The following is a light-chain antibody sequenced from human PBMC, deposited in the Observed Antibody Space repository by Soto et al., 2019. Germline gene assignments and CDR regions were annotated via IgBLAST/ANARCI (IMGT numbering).Light chain of an antibody. CDR3: CSYALL. CDR2: EGT. Sequence: QSVLAQPASVSGSPGQSITISCTGTNSDVGTHNLVSWYQQHPGKAPKLIIYEGTKRPSGVSNRFSGSKSGNTASLTISGLLAEDEADYYCCSYALLFGTGTKVTVL. V-gene: IGLV2-23*01. CDR1: NSDVGTHNL. J-gene: IGLJ1*01.